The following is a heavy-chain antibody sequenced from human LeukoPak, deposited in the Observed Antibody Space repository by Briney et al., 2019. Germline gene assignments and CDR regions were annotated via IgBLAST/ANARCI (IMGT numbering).Heavy chain of an antibody. CDR2: ISSSSSTI. CDR3: ARDPDCGGDCYPEYFQH. V-gene: IGHV3-48*01. Sequence: QAGGSLRLSCAASGFTFSSYEMNWVRQAPGEGLEWVSYISSSSSTIYYADSVKGRFTISRDNAKNSLYLQMNSLRAEDTAVYYCARDPDCGGDCYPEYFQHWGQGTLVTVSS. D-gene: IGHD2-21*02. J-gene: IGHJ1*01. CDR1: GFTFSSYE.